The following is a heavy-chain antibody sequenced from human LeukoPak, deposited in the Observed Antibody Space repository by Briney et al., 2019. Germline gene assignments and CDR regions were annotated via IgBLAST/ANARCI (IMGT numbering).Heavy chain of an antibody. V-gene: IGHV3-21*01. Sequence: GGSLRLSCAASGFTFSSYAMSWVRQAPGKGLEWVSSISSMSSYIYYADSVKGRFTISRDNAKNSLYLQMNSLRAEDTAIYYCTRGPDYFDGSGYYPYYFDYWGQGTLVTVSS. D-gene: IGHD3-22*01. CDR3: TRGPDYFDGSGYYPYYFDY. J-gene: IGHJ4*02. CDR2: ISSMSSYI. CDR1: GFTFSSYA.